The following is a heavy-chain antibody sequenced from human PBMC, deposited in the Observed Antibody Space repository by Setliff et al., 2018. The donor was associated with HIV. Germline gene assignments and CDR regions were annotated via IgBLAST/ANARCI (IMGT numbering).Heavy chain of an antibody. D-gene: IGHD2-2*02. J-gene: IGHJ4*02. V-gene: IGHV4-59*11. CDR2: FYYTGST. CDR3: ARHTVFVRYFDH. Sequence: SETLSLTCTVSAASIRSHYWSRIRQSPGKGLEWIGNFYYTGSTDYSPSFKSRVTISLDKSNNQISLNLSSATAADTAVYYCARHTVFVRYFDHWGQGMLVTAPQ. CDR1: AASIRSHY.